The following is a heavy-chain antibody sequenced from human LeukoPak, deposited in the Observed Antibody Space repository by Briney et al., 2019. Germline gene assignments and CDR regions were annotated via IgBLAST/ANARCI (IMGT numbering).Heavy chain of an antibody. V-gene: IGHV1-18*04. CDR2: ISPYTGNT. D-gene: IGHD3-16*02. CDR3: ARDQYDSVWGSYRPYFDY. Sequence: GASVKVSCKASGYTFTSYGISWVRQAPGQGLEWMGSISPYTGNTKYAERFQDRVIMTTDTSTRTDYMELRSLRSDDTAVFYCARDQYDSVWGSYRPYFDYWGQGTLVTVSS. J-gene: IGHJ4*02. CDR1: GYTFTSYG.